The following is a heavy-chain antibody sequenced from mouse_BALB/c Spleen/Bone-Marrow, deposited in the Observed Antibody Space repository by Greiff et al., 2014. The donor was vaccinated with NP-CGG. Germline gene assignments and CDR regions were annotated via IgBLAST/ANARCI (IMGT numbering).Heavy chain of an antibody. D-gene: IGHD1-1*01. Sequence: QVQLKESGPGLVAPSQSLSITCTVSGFSLTSYGVHWVRQPPGKGLEWLGVIWAGGSPNYNSALMSRLNISKDNSKSQVFLKMNSLQTDDTAMYYCARDPYYGSSEDAMDYWGQGTSVTVSS. V-gene: IGHV2-9*02. CDR3: ARDPYYGSSEDAMDY. CDR1: GFSLTSYG. CDR2: IWAGGSP. J-gene: IGHJ4*01.